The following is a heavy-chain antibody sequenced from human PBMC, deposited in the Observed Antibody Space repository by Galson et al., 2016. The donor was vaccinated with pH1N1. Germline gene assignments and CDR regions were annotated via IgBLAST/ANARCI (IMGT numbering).Heavy chain of an antibody. CDR3: AMLPRGEFLYYMDV. V-gene: IGHV4-31*03. CDR1: GGSISSGGYY. D-gene: IGHD3-16*01. J-gene: IGHJ6*03. Sequence: TLSLTCTVSGGSISSGGYYWSWIRQHPGKGLEWIGYIYYSGSTYYNPSLKSRVTISVDTSKNQFSLKLSSVTAADTAVYYCAMLPRGEFLYYMDVWGKGTTVTVSS. CDR2: IYYSGST.